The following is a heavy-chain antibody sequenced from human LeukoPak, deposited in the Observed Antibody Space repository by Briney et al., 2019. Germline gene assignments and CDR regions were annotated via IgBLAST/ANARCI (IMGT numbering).Heavy chain of an antibody. D-gene: IGHD4-11*01. CDR3: ARAGYSRGLDV. CDR2: FYSGST. Sequence: SETLSLTCTVSGGSISSYYWSWIRQPAGKGLEWIGRFYSGSTNYNPPLKSRVTMSVDTSKNQFSLKLSSVTAADTAVYYCARAGYSRGLDVWGQGTTVTVSS. V-gene: IGHV4-4*07. J-gene: IGHJ6*02. CDR1: GGSISSYY.